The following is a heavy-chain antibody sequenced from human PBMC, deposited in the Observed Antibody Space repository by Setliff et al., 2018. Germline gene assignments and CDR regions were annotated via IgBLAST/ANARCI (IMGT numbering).Heavy chain of an antibody. CDR3: ATRKSSGRLYYMDV. J-gene: IGHJ6*03. Sequence: SETLSLTCTVSGDSISSRNYYWSIIRQPAGKGLEWVGQIYTSWSSNYNPSLKNRVTMSIDTSKNQFSLELTSVTAADTAVYYCATRKSSGRLYYMDVWGKGTTVTVSS. CDR2: IYTSWSS. CDR1: GDSISSRNYY. D-gene: IGHD1-26*01. V-gene: IGHV4-61*09.